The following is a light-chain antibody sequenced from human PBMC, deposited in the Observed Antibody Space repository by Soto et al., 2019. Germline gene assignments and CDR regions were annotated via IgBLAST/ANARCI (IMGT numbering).Light chain of an antibody. CDR3: MQALQAPFT. J-gene: IGKJ3*01. V-gene: IGKV2-28*01. CDR2: AGS. CDR1: QSLLHSNGYNY. Sequence: EIVMTQSPLSLPVTPGEPASISCKSSQSLLHSNGYNYLDWYLQKPGQSPQLLIYAGSNRASGVPERFSCSGSGTDFTLKISRVEAEDVAVYYCMQALQAPFTFGPGTKVDIK.